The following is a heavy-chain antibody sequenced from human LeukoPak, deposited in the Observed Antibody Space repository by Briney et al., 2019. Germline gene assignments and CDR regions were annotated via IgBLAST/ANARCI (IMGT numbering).Heavy chain of an antibody. Sequence: PSETLSLTCAVYGASFSDYVWSWIRQAPGRGLEWIGEINHNGSTNYNPSLKSRVTISVDTSKNQFSLKLSSVTAADTAVYYCARGLLGSSTTIQPGPVGYWGQGTLVTVSS. V-gene: IGHV4-34*01. CDR3: ARGLLGSSTTIQPGPVGY. D-gene: IGHD2-2*01. CDR1: GASFSDYV. CDR2: INHNGST. J-gene: IGHJ4*02.